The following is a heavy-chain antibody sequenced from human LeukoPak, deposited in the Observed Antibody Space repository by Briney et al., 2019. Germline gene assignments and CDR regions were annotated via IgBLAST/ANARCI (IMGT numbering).Heavy chain of an antibody. D-gene: IGHD4-17*01. CDR3: AKGHGDYVNYYYYYMDV. Sequence: GGSLRLSCAASGFTFSSYAMSWVRQAPGKGLEWVSAISGSGGSTYYADSVKGRFTISRDNSKNTLYLQMNSLRAEDTAVYYCAKGHGDYVNYYYYYMDVWGKGTTVTVPS. CDR2: ISGSGGST. J-gene: IGHJ6*03. V-gene: IGHV3-23*01. CDR1: GFTFSSYA.